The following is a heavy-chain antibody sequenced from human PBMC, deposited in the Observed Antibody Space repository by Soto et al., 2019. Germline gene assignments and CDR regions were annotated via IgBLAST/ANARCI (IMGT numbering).Heavy chain of an antibody. Sequence: GESLKISCKGSGYSFTSYWIGWVRQMPGKGLEWMGIIYPGDSDTRYSPSFQGQVTISADKSISTAYLQWSSLKASDTAMYYCARPREHCGGDCILDYWGQGTLVTVSS. CDR2: IYPGDSDT. CDR3: ARPREHCGGDCILDY. D-gene: IGHD2-21*02. J-gene: IGHJ4*02. V-gene: IGHV5-51*01. CDR1: GYSFTSYW.